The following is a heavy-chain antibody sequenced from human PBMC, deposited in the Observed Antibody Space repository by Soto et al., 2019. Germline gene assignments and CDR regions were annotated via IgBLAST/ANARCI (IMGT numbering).Heavy chain of an antibody. J-gene: IGHJ4*02. Sequence: QLVESGGGLVQPGGSLILSCEASGFTFSGYWMSWVRQAPGKGLEWVADIKHDGSVQYYVDSVKGRLTISRDNAKKQLYLQMNGLRAEDTALYYCARAPYSNAWYRFDLWGQGTLVTVSS. CDR2: IKHDGSVQ. CDR1: GFTFSGYW. CDR3: ARAPYSNAWYRFDL. D-gene: IGHD4-4*01. V-gene: IGHV3-7*03.